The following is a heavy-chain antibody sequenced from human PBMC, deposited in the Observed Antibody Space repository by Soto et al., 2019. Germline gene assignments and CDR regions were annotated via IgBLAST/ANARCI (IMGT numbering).Heavy chain of an antibody. J-gene: IGHJ5*02. D-gene: IGHD3-10*01. Sequence: QVQLVQSGAEVKKPGASVKVSCKVSGYTLTELSMHWVRQAPGKGLEWMGGFDPEDGETIYAQKFQGRVTITEDTSTDTAYMELSSLRSEDTAVYYCATIYGSGSDYSSYHYNWFDPWGQGTLVTVSS. CDR1: GYTLTELS. V-gene: IGHV1-24*01. CDR3: ATIYGSGSDYSSYHYNWFDP. CDR2: FDPEDGET.